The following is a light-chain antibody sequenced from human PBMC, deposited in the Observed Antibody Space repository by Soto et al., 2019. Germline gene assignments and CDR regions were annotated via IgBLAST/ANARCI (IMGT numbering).Light chain of an antibody. Sequence: EIVLTQSPGTLSLSPGDRATLSCRASQSVNSNYLAWYQRKPGQAPRLLIYGASNRATDIPYRFSASGSGTYFPLTITRLEAEDFAVYYCQQYDSTPPTFGQGTKVEVK. V-gene: IGKV3-20*01. CDR2: GAS. CDR3: QQYDSTPPT. CDR1: QSVNSNY. J-gene: IGKJ1*01.